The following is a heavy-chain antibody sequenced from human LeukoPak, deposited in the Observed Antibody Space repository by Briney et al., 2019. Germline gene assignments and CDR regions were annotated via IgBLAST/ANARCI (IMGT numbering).Heavy chain of an antibody. Sequence: PGGSLRLSCAASGFTFSSYSMNWVRQAPGKGLEWVSSISSSSSYIYYADSVKGRFTISRDNAKNSLYLQMNSLRAEDTAVCYCARGVYYDSGGYYETPPQAFDIWGQGTMVTVSS. D-gene: IGHD3-22*01. CDR2: ISSSSSYI. CDR1: GFTFSSYS. J-gene: IGHJ3*02. V-gene: IGHV3-21*01. CDR3: ARGVYYDSGGYYETPPQAFDI.